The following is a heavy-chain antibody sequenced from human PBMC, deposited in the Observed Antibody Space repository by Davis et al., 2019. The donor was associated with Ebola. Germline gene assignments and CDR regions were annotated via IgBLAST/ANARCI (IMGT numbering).Heavy chain of an antibody. Sequence: PGGSLRLSCAASGFTFSSYGMHWVRQAPGKGLEWVAVIWYDGSNKYYADSVKGRFTISRDNSKNTLYLQMNSLRAEDTAIYYCARDEDSGSYYYFDYWGQGTLVTVSS. D-gene: IGHD1-26*01. CDR3: ARDEDSGSYYYFDY. CDR1: GFTFSSYG. V-gene: IGHV3-33*01. CDR2: IWYDGSNK. J-gene: IGHJ4*02.